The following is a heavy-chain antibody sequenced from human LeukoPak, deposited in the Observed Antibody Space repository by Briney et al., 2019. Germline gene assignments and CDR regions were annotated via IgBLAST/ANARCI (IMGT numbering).Heavy chain of an antibody. V-gene: IGHV3-11*01. CDR1: GFTFSDYY. Sequence: GGSLRLSCAASGFTFSDYYMSWIRQAPGKGLEWVSYVSSSGSTIYYADSVKGRFTISRDNAKNSLYLQMNSLRAEDTAVYYCARAYYYDSSGPYDYWGQGTLVTVSS. CDR3: ARAYYYDSSGPYDY. J-gene: IGHJ4*02. D-gene: IGHD3-22*01. CDR2: VSSSGSTI.